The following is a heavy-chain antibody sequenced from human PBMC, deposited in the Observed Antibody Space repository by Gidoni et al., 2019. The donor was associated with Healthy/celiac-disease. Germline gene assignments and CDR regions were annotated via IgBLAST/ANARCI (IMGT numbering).Heavy chain of an antibody. J-gene: IGHJ4*02. V-gene: IGHV4-34*01. D-gene: IGHD4-17*01. CDR1: GGSFSGYY. Sequence: QVQLQQWGAGLLKPSETLSLPCAVYGGSFSGYYWSWIRQPPGKGLEWIGEINHSGSTNYNPSLKCRVTISVDTSKTQFSLKLSSVTAADTAVYYCARAGGATVTTRANYFDYWGQGTLVTVSS. CDR2: INHSGST. CDR3: ARAGGATVTTRANYFDY.